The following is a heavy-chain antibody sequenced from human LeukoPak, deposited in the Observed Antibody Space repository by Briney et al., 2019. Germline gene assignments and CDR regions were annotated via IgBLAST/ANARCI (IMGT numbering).Heavy chain of an antibody. V-gene: IGHV3-23*01. CDR1: GITCSDYA. CDR2: ISGGGDST. CDR3: AKLGCTGTICYANY. Sequence: GGSLRLSCAASGITCSDYAMTWVRQTPGKGLEWVSVISGGGDSTDHADSMKGRFTISRDNSKNTLYLQMNSLRVEDTALYYCAKLGCTGTICYANYWGQGTLVTVSS. J-gene: IGHJ4*02. D-gene: IGHD2-2*01.